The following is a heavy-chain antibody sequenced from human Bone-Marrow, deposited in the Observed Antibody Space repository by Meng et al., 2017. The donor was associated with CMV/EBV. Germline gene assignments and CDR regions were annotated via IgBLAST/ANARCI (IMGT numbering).Heavy chain of an antibody. CDR3: ARDRSRGYCSSTNCPDAFDI. V-gene: IGHV4-30-4*08. Sequence: SETLSLTCAVYGGSFSGYYWSWIRQPPGKGLEWVGYMYYSGNTYYNPSLKSRVTISVDTSKNQFSLKLISVTAADMAVYYCARDRSRGYCSSTNCPDAFDIWGQATMATVSS. J-gene: IGHJ3*02. CDR1: GGSFSGYY. D-gene: IGHD2-2*01. CDR2: MYYSGNT.